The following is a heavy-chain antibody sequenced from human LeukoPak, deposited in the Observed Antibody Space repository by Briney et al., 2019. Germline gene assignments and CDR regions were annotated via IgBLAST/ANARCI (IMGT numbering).Heavy chain of an antibody. J-gene: IGHJ4*02. CDR3: ARVDKQLAVDY. Sequence: PSETLSLTCAVSGYSISSGYYWGWIRQPPGKGLEWIGSIYHSGSTYYNPSLKSRVTISVDTSKNQFSLKLSSVTAADTAVYYCARVDKQLAVDYWGQGTLVTVSS. CDR1: GYSISSGYY. V-gene: IGHV4-38-2*01. CDR2: IYHSGST. D-gene: IGHD5-12*01.